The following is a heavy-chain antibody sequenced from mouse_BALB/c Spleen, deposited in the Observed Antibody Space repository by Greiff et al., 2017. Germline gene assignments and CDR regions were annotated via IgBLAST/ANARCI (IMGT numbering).Heavy chain of an antibody. CDR1: GFAFSSYD. Sequence: EVKVVESGGGLVKPGGSLKLSCAASGFAFSSYDMSWVRQTPEKRLEWVAYISSGGGSTYYPDTVKGRFTISRDNAKNTLYLQMSSLKSEDTAMYYGARHGYGKGYFDVWGAGTTVTVSS. CDR2: ISSGGGST. D-gene: IGHD2-10*02. J-gene: IGHJ1*01. V-gene: IGHV5-12-1*01. CDR3: ARHGYGKGYFDV.